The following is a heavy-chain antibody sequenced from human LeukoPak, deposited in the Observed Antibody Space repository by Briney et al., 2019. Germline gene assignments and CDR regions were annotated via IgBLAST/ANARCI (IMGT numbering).Heavy chain of an antibody. CDR1: GYTLTELS. V-gene: IGHV1-24*01. D-gene: IGHD3-10*01. CDR2: FDPEDGET. CDR3: ATGRTYGSGSYDLDY. J-gene: IGHJ4*02. Sequence: ASVKVSCKVSGYTLTELSMHWVRQAPGKGLEWMGGFDPEDGETIYAQKFQGRVTMTEDISTDTAYMELSSLRSEDTAVYYCATGRTYGSGSYDLDYWGQGTLVTVSS.